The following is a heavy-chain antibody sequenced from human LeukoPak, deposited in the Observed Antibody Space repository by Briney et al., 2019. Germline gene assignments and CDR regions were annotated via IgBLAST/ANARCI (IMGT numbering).Heavy chain of an antibody. CDR3: ARRFHYYDSSGYSTYYFDY. CDR1: GGSISSYY. Sequence: SETLSLTCTVSGGSISSYYWSWIRQPPGKGLEWIGYIYYSGSTNYNPSLKSRVTISVDTSKNQFSLKLSSVTAADTAVYYCARRFHYYDSSGYSTYYFDYWGQGTLVTVSS. CDR2: IYYSGST. D-gene: IGHD3-22*01. V-gene: IGHV4-59*01. J-gene: IGHJ4*02.